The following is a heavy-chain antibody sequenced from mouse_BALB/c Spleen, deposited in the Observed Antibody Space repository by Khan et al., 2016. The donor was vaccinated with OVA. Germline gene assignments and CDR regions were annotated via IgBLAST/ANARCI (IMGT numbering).Heavy chain of an antibody. J-gene: IGHJ2*01. V-gene: IGHV1S56*01. CDR3: TRSDSGTVFDY. Sequence: QVQLQQSGPELVKPGASVRISCKASGYTFTSYYIHWVRQRPGQGLEWIGWIYPTYVDTKYNEKLKDKATLTADKSSSAAYMQFSSLTSDDSAVYFCTRSDSGTVFDYWGQGTTLTVSS. CDR2: IYPTYVDT. CDR1: GYTFTSYY. D-gene: IGHD4-1*01.